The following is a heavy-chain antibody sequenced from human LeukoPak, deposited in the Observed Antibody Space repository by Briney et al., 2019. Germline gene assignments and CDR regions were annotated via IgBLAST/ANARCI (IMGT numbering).Heavy chain of an antibody. CDR2: IGADSGNT. CDR1: GHTFTNFG. CDR3: ARDYQLLLLWDCFDP. D-gene: IGHD2-2*01. V-gene: IGHV1-18*01. J-gene: IGHJ5*02. Sequence: GASVKVSCKASGHTFTNFGITWVRQAPGQGLEWMGWIGADSGNTNYAQKFQGRVTLSIDTSTSTAYIELRTLGSDDTAVYYCARDYQLLLLWDCFDPWGQGTLVSVSS.